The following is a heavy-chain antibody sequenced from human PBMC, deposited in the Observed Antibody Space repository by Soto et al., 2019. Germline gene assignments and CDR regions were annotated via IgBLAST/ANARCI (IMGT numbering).Heavy chain of an antibody. CDR3: ARLKGTSFDL. J-gene: IGHJ4*02. CDR1: GFTFSDHH. V-gene: IGHV3-72*01. CDR2: ARNKAHSYTT. Sequence: EVQLVESGGGLVQPGGSLRLSCAASGFTFSDHHMDWVRQAPGKGLEWVGRARNKAHSYTTAYAASVKGRFTISRDDSKNSLSVQINSLKTEDTAVYFCARLKGTSFDLWGQGTLVTVSS.